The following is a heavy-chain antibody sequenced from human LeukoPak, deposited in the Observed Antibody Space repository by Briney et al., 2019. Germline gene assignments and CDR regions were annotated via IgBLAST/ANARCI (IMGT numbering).Heavy chain of an antibody. D-gene: IGHD1-14*01. CDR2: TYYSGST. Sequence: PSETLSLTCTVSGGSISTYYWSWIRQPPGKGLEWIGYTYYSGSTNYNPSLKSRVTISVDTSKNQFSLKLSSVTAADTAVYYCARDPEGEPPTYYYGMDVWGQGTTVTVSS. CDR1: GGSISTYY. J-gene: IGHJ6*02. V-gene: IGHV4-59*01. CDR3: ARDPEGEPPTYYYGMDV.